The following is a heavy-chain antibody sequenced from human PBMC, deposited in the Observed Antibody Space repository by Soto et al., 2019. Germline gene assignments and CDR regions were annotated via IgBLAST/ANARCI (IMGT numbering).Heavy chain of an antibody. CDR2: INAGNGNT. D-gene: IGHD6-19*01. CDR3: ATPAQWLVTAFDI. V-gene: IGHV1-3*01. Sequence: ASVKVSCKASGYTFTSYAMHWVRQAPGQRLEWMGWINAGNGNTKYSQKFQGRVTITRDTSASTAYMELSSLRSEDTAVYYCATPAQWLVTAFDIWGQGTMVTVSS. J-gene: IGHJ3*02. CDR1: GYTFTSYA.